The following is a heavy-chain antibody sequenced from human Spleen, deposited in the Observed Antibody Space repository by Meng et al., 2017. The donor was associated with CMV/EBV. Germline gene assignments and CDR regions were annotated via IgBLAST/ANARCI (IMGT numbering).Heavy chain of an antibody. V-gene: IGHV1-46*01. J-gene: IGHJ6*02. D-gene: IGHD6-6*01. Sequence: ASVKVSCKASGYTFTGYYMHWVRQAPGQGLEWMGMINPGGGSTSNAQKFQGRVTMTTDTSTTTVYMELSSLRSEDTAVYYCAKYSGSSSELHCSGCYGMGVWGQGTTVTAP. CDR2: INPGGGST. CDR1: GYTFTGYY. CDR3: AKYSGSSSELHCSGCYGMGV.